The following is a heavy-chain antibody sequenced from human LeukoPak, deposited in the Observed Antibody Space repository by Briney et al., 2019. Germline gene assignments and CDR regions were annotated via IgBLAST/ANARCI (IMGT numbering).Heavy chain of an antibody. CDR3: ARDGSGSHITPRYFDY. J-gene: IGHJ4*02. CDR1: GITSSSYS. CDR2: ISSSSSYI. D-gene: IGHD3-10*01. V-gene: IGHV3-21*01. Sequence: GGSLRLSCAPSGITSSSYSMNWVRQAPGGGLELVSSISSSSSYIYYADSVKGRCTVSRDNAKSSVYLPLNNLRADDTAVYYCARDGSGSHITPRYFDYWGQGTLVTVSS.